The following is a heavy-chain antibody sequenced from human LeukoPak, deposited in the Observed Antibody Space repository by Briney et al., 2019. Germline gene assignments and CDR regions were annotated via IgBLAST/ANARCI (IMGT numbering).Heavy chain of an antibody. J-gene: IGHJ6*02. V-gene: IGHV3-74*01. D-gene: IGHD5-24*01. CDR2: ISSGGSST. CDR1: GFTFSSYW. Sequence: GGSLRLSCAASGFTFSSYWMHWVRHAPGKGLVWVSGISSGGSSTSYADSVKGRFTISRDNAKNTLYLQMNSLRAEDTAVYYCAGGKPYNMDVWGPGATVTVSS. CDR3: AGGKPYNMDV.